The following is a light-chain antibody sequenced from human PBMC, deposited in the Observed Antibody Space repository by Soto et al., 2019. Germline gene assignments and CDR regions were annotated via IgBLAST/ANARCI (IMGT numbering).Light chain of an antibody. CDR2: KVS. V-gene: IGKV2-30*01. CDR3: MQGTHWPPFT. Sequence: DVVMTQSPLSLPVTLGQPASISCRSSQSLVYSDGNTYLNWFQHRPGQSPRRLIYKVSNRDSGVPDRFSGSGSGTDFTLKISRVEAEDVGVYYCMQGTHWPPFTFGPGTKVDI. J-gene: IGKJ3*01. CDR1: QSLVYSDGNTY.